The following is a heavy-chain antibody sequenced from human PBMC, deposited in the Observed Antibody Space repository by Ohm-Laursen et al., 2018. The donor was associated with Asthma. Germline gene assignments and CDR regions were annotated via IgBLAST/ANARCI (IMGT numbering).Heavy chain of an antibody. CDR3: ARDMAATDGMDV. Sequence: SLRLSCAASGFTFSSYGMHWVRQAPGKGLEWVAVISYDGSNKYYADSVKGRFTISRDNSKNTLFLQMNSLRAEDTAVYYCARDMAATDGMDVWGQGTTVTVSS. CDR1: GFTFSSYG. CDR2: ISYDGSNK. D-gene: IGHD1-26*01. V-gene: IGHV3-30*03. J-gene: IGHJ6*02.